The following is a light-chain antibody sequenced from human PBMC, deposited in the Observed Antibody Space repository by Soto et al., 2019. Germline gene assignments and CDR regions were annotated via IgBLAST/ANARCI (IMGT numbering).Light chain of an antibody. CDR1: QSVSSA. CDR3: QQYINWPLT. Sequence: EIVMTQSPATLSVSPGERATLSCRASQSVSSALAWYQQKPGQAPRLLIHGASTRATGISARFSGSGSGTEFTLTISSLQSEDFAVYYCQQYINWPLTFGGGTKVEIK. J-gene: IGKJ4*01. CDR2: GAS. V-gene: IGKV3-15*01.